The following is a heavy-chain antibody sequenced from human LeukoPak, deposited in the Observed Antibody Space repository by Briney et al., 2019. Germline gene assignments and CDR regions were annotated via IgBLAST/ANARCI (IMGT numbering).Heavy chain of an antibody. CDR1: EFTFRTYW. Sequence: GGSLRLSCAASEFTFRTYWMSRVRQAPGKGLEWVANIKQDGNEKYYVDSLKGRFTISRDNAKNSLYLQMNSLRADDTAVYYCARSPGSGSYWGGTYYYYMDVWGKGTTVTVSS. CDR3: ARSPGSGSYWGGTYYYYMDV. J-gene: IGHJ6*03. D-gene: IGHD3-10*01. V-gene: IGHV3-7*01. CDR2: IKQDGNEK.